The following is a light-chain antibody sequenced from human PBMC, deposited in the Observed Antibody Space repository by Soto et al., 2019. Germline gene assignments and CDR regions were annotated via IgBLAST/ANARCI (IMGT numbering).Light chain of an antibody. J-gene: IGLJ1*01. CDR2: NND. Sequence: QSVLTQPPSVSGAPGQRVTISCTGGSSNIGAGFDVHWYQQLPRTAPKLLIYNNDNRPSGVPDRFSVSRSATSASLAITGLQAADEADYYCQSYDSSLSAYVFGTGTKLTVL. CDR3: QSYDSSLSAYV. V-gene: IGLV1-40*01. CDR1: SSNIGAGFD.